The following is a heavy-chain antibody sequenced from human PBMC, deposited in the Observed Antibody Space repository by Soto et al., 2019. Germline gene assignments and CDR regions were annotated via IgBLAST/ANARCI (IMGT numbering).Heavy chain of an antibody. CDR1: GGSISSSSYY. V-gene: IGHV4-39*01. D-gene: IGHD2-2*01. Sequence: QLQLQESGPGLVKPSETLSLTCTVSGGSISSSSYYWGWIRQPPGKGLEWIGSIYYSGSTYYNPSLKSRVTISVDTSKNQFSLKLSSVTAADTAVYYCASFPFVPGVPAAIIYYYYMDVWGKGTTVTVSS. CDR3: ASFPFVPGVPAAIIYYYYMDV. CDR2: IYYSGST. J-gene: IGHJ6*03.